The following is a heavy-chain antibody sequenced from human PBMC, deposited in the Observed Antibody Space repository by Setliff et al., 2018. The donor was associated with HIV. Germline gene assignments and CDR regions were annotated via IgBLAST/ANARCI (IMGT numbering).Heavy chain of an antibody. CDR2: IKRDGREK. V-gene: IGHV3-7*03. CDR1: GFTFSSHW. J-gene: IGHJ3*02. CDR3: AKDLDIVLVPAAPDAFDI. D-gene: IGHD2-2*03. Sequence: GGSLRLSCAASGFTFSSHWMSWIRQAPGKGLEWVASIKRDGREKYYVDSVKGRFTISRDNAKDSLYLQMNSLRAEDTAVYYCAKDLDIVLVPAAPDAFDIWGQETMVTV.